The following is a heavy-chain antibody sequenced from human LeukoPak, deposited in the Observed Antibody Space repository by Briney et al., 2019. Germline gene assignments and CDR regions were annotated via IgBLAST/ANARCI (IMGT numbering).Heavy chain of an antibody. CDR1: VYSLSSGYS. D-gene: IGHD1-7*01. CDR2: IYHSGST. Sequence: SETLSLTYTVSVYSLSSGYSWGWIGQPPGKGLEWIGSIYHSGSTYYNPSLKSRVTISVDTSKNQFSLKLRSVTAADTAVYYCARAAAGTTLGEFDPWGQGTLVTVSS. J-gene: IGHJ5*02. CDR3: ARAAAGTTLGEFDP. V-gene: IGHV4-38-2*02.